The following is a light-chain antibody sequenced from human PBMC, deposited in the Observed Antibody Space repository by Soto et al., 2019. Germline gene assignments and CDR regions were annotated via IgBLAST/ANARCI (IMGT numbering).Light chain of an antibody. CDR3: SSYTSSNTFMI. CDR1: SSDVGSHNF. Sequence: QSALTQPASVSGSPGQSITISCTGTSSDVGSHNFVSWYQQRPGKAPKLMIFEVTKRPSGVSNRFSGSKSANTASLTISGLQAEDEADYYCSSYTSSNTFMIFGGGTKLTVL. CDR2: EVT. V-gene: IGLV2-14*02. J-gene: IGLJ2*01.